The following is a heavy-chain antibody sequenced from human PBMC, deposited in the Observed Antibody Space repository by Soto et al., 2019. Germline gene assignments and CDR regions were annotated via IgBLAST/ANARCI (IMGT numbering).Heavy chain of an antibody. J-gene: IGHJ4*02. CDR3: ATPRGSYYDSRAFDY. Sequence: GASVKVSCKVSGYTLTELSMHWVRHAPGKGLEWMGGFDPEDGETIYAQKFQGRVTMTEDTSTDTAYMELSSMRSEDTAGYYCATPRGSYYDSRAFDYWGQGNLVTV. D-gene: IGHD3-22*01. V-gene: IGHV1-24*01. CDR2: FDPEDGET. CDR1: GYTLTELS.